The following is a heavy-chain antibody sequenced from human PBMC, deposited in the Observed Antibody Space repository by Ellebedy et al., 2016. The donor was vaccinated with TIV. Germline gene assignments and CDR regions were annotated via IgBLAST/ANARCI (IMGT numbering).Heavy chain of an antibody. CDR1: GYNFSNNW. CDR2: IHPSDSDT. J-gene: IGHJ4*02. D-gene: IGHD4-17*01. Sequence: GESLKISCKISGYNFSNNWISWVRQKPGKGLEWMGRIHPSDSDTDYRPSFRGHVTMSVDKSISFAFLQWSSLQASDTAMYYCARRGDSDLDSWGQGTVVTVSP. V-gene: IGHV5-10-1*01. CDR3: ARRGDSDLDS.